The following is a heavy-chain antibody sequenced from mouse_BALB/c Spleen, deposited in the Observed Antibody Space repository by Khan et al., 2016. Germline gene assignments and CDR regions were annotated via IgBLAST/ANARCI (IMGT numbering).Heavy chain of an antibody. CDR1: GYSITSGYG. D-gene: IGHD1-2*01. J-gene: IGHJ2*01. Sequence: EVQLQESGPGLVKPSQSLSLTCTVTGYSITSGYGWNWIRQFPGNKLEWMGYISYSGSTNYNPSLKSRISITRDTTKNQLFLQLNSGTTEDTATYYCARTARIKYWGQGTTLTVSS. V-gene: IGHV3-2*02. CDR3: ARTARIKY. CDR2: ISYSGST.